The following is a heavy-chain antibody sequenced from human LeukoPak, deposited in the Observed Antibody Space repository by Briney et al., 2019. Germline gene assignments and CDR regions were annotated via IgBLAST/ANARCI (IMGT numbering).Heavy chain of an antibody. Sequence: GGSLRLSCAASGFTFSSYWMSWVRQAPGKGLEWVANIKQGGSEKYYVDSVKGRFTISRDNAKNSLYLQMNSLRAEDTAVYYCARVAALWFVDYWGQGTLVTVSS. CDR1: GFTFSSYW. CDR3: ARVAALWFVDY. V-gene: IGHV3-7*01. CDR2: IKQGGSEK. D-gene: IGHD6-6*01. J-gene: IGHJ4*02.